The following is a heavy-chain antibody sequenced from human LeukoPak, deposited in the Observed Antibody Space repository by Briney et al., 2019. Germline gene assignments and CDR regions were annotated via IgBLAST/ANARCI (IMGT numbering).Heavy chain of an antibody. CDR3: ARASNAYGYFDF. CDR1: GLTVSTNY. D-gene: IGHD3-16*01. J-gene: IGHJ4*02. CDR2: LHSGGNT. V-gene: IGHV3-66*01. Sequence: GGSLRLSCEVSGLTVSTNYMSWVRQAPGKGLEWVSVLHSGGNTYYADSVKGRFTISRDKSKNTLYLQMNSLRAEDTAVYSCARASNAYGYFDFWGQGTLVTVSS.